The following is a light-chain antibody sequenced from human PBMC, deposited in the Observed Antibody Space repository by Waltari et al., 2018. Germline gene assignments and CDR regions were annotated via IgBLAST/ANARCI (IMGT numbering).Light chain of an antibody. V-gene: IGLV1-44*01. Sequence: QSVLTQSPSTSGTPGKKATISCSGSSSNIGRNTVNWYQQHPGTAPKLLIYGNNQRPSGVPDRFSGSKSGTSASLAISGLQSEDEADYYCAAWDDSLIGPVFGGGTKLTVL. CDR3: AAWDDSLIGPV. J-gene: IGLJ3*02. CDR2: GNN. CDR1: SSNIGRNT.